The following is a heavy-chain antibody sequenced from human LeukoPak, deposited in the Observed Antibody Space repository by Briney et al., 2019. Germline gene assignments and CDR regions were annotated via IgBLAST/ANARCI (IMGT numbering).Heavy chain of an antibody. CDR3: ARGRIYYDGSGHYYPDY. Sequence: ASVKVSCKASGYTFSSYGVTWVRQAPGQGLEWMGWISGDSDSTNYAQKFQDKVTMTTDTSTNTAYLELRSLTSDDTPIYYCARGRIYYDGSGHYYPDYWGQGTLLTVSS. J-gene: IGHJ4*02. V-gene: IGHV1-18*01. CDR1: GYTFSSYG. CDR2: ISGDSDST. D-gene: IGHD3-22*01.